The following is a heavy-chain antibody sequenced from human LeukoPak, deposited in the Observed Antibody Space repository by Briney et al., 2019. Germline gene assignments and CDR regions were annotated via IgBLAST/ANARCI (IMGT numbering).Heavy chain of an antibody. CDR3: ARTSSGSGWLTAFDY. J-gene: IGHJ4*02. CDR1: GYTFTSYG. D-gene: IGHD6-19*01. V-gene: IGHV1-2*02. Sequence: ASVKASCKASGYTFTSYGISWVRQAPGQGLEWMGWINPNSGGTNYAQKFQGRVTMTRDTSISTAYMELSRLRSDDTAVYYCARTSSGSGWLTAFDYWGQGTLVTVSS. CDR2: INPNSGGT.